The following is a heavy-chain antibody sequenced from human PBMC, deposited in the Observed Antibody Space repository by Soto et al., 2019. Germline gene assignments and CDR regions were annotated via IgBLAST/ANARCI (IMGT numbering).Heavy chain of an antibody. V-gene: IGHV3-30*18. D-gene: IGHD4-17*01. CDR1: GFSFSKYA. CDR2: ISYDGSNK. CDR3: AKDGGADSAGMDV. Sequence: QVELVESGGGVVQPGGSLRLSCAASGFSFSKYAVHWVRQAPGKGLEWVADISYDGSNKYYGDSVKGRFTISRDNSKNTLYLQMNSLRAEDTAVYYCAKDGGADSAGMDVWGQGTTVTVSS. J-gene: IGHJ6*02.